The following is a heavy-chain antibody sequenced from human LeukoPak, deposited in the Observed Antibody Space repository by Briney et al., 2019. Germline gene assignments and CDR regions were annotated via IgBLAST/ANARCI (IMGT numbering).Heavy chain of an antibody. CDR1: GFSFSSYG. CDR2: IWYDGSNE. Sequence: PGRSLRLSCAASGFSFSSYGMHWVRQAPDKGLEWVAVIWYDGSNEDYADSVKGRFTISRDNSKNTLYLQMNSLRAEDTAVYYCARGLSSTVAGTPKYYFDYWGQGTPVAVSS. CDR3: ARGLSSTVAGTPKYYFDY. V-gene: IGHV3-33*01. J-gene: IGHJ4*02. D-gene: IGHD6-19*01.